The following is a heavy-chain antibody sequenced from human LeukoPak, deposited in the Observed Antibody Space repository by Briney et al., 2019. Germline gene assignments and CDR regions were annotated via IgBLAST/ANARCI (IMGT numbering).Heavy chain of an antibody. CDR1: GYTFTSYY. J-gene: IGHJ5*02. Sequence: ASVKVSCKASGYTFTSYYMHWVRQAPGKGLEWMGGFDPEDGETIYAQKFQGRVTMTEDTSTDTAYMELSSLRSEDTAVYYCATDGGYCSSTSCSNWFDPWGQGTLVTVSS. D-gene: IGHD2-2*01. V-gene: IGHV1-24*01. CDR2: FDPEDGET. CDR3: ATDGGYCSSTSCSNWFDP.